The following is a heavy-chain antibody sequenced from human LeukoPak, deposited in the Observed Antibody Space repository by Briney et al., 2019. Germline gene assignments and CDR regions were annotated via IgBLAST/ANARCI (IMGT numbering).Heavy chain of an antibody. Sequence: ASVKVSCKASGYTFTSYGISWVRQAPGQGLEWMGWISAYNGNTNYAQKLQGRVTMTTDTSTSTAYMELRSLRSDDTAVYYCARIPYCGGDCYPNPSYYFDYWGQGTLVTVSS. CDR2: ISAYNGNT. CDR3: ARIPYCGGDCYPNPSYYFDY. CDR1: GYTFTSYG. V-gene: IGHV1-18*01. D-gene: IGHD2-21*02. J-gene: IGHJ4*02.